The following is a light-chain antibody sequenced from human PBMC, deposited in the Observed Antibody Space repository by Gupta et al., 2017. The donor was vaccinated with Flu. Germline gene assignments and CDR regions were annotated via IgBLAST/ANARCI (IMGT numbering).Light chain of an antibody. V-gene: IGLV1-44*01. CDR1: SSNIGTYT. J-gene: IGLJ2*01. Sequence: QSVLTQPPSASETPGQRVTISCSGSSSNIGTYTVSWYQQLPGTAPKLLIYTNNQRPSGVPDRFSGSKSGTSASLAISGLQAEDEADYYCATWDASRKAVLFGGGTKVTVL. CDR3: ATWDASRKAVL. CDR2: TNN.